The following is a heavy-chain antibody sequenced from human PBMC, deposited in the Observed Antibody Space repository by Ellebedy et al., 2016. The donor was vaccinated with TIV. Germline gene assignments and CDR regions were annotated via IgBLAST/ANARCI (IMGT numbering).Heavy chain of an antibody. D-gene: IGHD3-22*01. CDR3: ARPTYDSSGYDDY. V-gene: IGHV1-69*04. Sequence: SVKVSCXASGGTFSSYAISWVRQAPGQGLEWMGRIIPILGIANYAQKFQGRVTITADKSTSTAYMELSSLRSEDTAVYYCARPTYDSSGYDDYWGQGTLVTVSS. CDR2: IIPILGIA. CDR1: GGTFSSYA. J-gene: IGHJ4*02.